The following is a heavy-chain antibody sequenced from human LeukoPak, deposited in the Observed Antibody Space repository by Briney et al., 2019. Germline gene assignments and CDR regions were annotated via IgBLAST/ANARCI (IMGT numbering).Heavy chain of an antibody. Sequence: GGSLRLSCAASGFTVSSNYMSWVRQAPGKGLEWVSVIYSGGSTYYADSVKGRFTISRDNSKNTLYLQMNSLRAEDTAVYYCAKGHLYNWFDPWGQGTLVTVSS. J-gene: IGHJ5*02. CDR2: IYSGGST. CDR1: GFTVSSNY. V-gene: IGHV3-53*01. CDR3: AKGHLYNWFDP.